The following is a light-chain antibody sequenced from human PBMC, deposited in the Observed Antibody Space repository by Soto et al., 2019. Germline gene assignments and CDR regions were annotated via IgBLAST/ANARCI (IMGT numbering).Light chain of an antibody. Sequence: QSVLTQPASVSGSPRQSITMSCTGTSSDVGGYNYVSWYQQHPGKAPKLMIYAVSNRPSGVSNRFSGSKSGNAATLTISGLQAEDEADYYCCSYTVSGTYVFGTGTKVTVL. J-gene: IGLJ1*01. V-gene: IGLV2-14*01. CDR2: AVS. CDR3: CSYTVSGTYV. CDR1: SSDVGGYNY.